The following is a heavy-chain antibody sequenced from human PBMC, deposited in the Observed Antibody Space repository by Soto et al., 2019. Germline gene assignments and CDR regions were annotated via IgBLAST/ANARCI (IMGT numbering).Heavy chain of an antibody. J-gene: IGHJ4*02. D-gene: IGHD1-7*01. CDR3: ATPGATGTIDY. CDR1: GYTFTSYY. V-gene: IGHV1-46*01. CDR2: INPSGGST. Sequence: QVQLVQSGAEVKKPGASVKVSCKASGYTFTSYYMHWVRQAPGQGLEWMGIINPSGGSTSYAQKFQGRVTMTRDTSTSTVYMELSSLRSEDTAVYYCATPGATGTIDYWGQGTLVTVSS.